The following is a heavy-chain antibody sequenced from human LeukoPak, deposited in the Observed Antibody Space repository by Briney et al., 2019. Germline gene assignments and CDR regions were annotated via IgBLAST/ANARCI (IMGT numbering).Heavy chain of an antibody. D-gene: IGHD5-18*01. V-gene: IGHV3-23*01. CDR2: TSGSGGST. Sequence: GGSLRLSCAASGFTFSSYAMSWVRQAPGKGLEWVSATSGSGGSTYYGDSVKGRFTISRDNSKNTLYLQMNSLRAEDTAVYYCAKQGKRGYSYGSRYFDYWGQGTLVTVSS. J-gene: IGHJ4*02. CDR1: GFTFSSYA. CDR3: AKQGKRGYSYGSRYFDY.